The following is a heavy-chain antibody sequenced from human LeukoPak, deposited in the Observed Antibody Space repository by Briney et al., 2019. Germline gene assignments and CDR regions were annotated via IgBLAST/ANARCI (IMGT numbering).Heavy chain of an antibody. D-gene: IGHD3-22*01. Sequence: VASVKVSCKASGGTFSSYAISWVRQAPGQGLEWMGWINAGNGNTKYSQKFQGRVTITRDTSASTAYMELSSLRSEDTAVYYCARKIDYYYGMDVWGQGTTVTVSS. CDR3: ARKIDYYYGMDV. V-gene: IGHV1-3*01. J-gene: IGHJ6*02. CDR2: INAGNGNT. CDR1: GGTFSSYA.